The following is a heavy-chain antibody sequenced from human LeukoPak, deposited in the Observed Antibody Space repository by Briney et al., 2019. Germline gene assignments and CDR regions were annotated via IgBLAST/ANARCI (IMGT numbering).Heavy chain of an antibody. D-gene: IGHD2-2*01. CDR2: IIPMVGTA. CDR3: ARDLYCNRTSCSV. Sequence: ASVKVSCKASGGTFSTYAISWVRQAHGQGLEWVGVIIPMVGTATYAQRFQGRVTITADESTSTAYMELSSLRSEDTAVYYCARDLYCNRTSCSVWGQGTLVIVSS. CDR1: GGTFSTYA. J-gene: IGHJ4*02. V-gene: IGHV1-69*01.